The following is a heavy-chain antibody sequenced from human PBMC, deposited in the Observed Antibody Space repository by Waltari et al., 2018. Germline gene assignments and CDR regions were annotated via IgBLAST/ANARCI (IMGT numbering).Heavy chain of an antibody. Sequence: QVQLQESGPGLVKPSETLSLTCGLPGSSVYRGYFWGWIRQPPGKGLEWIGTIFQTGFTYYTPSLRGRVTMSLDTSKNQFSLNLRSVTAADTAMYYCARAPGVAAAAYFDYWGQGVLVTVSS. D-gene: IGHD6-13*01. CDR1: GSSVYRGYF. CDR2: IFQTGFT. J-gene: IGHJ4*02. V-gene: IGHV4-38-2*01. CDR3: ARAPGVAAAAYFDY.